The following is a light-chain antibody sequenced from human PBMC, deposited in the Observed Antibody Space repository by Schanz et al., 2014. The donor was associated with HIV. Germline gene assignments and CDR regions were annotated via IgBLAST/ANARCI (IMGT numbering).Light chain of an antibody. CDR2: DVT. CDR3: CSFAGRHTLI. Sequence: QSALTQPRSVSGSPGRSVTISCTGTSSDVGHYNYVSWYQQHPDKAPRLIIYDVTKRPSGVPNRFSGSKSGNTASLTISGLQAEDEADYHCCSFAGRHTLIFGGGTKLTVL. CDR1: SSDVGHYNY. J-gene: IGLJ2*01. V-gene: IGLV2-11*01.